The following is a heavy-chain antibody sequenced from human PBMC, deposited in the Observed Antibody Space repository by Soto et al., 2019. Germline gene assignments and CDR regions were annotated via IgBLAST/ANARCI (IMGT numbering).Heavy chain of an antibody. D-gene: IGHD1-1*01. CDR3: ARVGGWKAFDP. V-gene: IGHV4-34*02. Sequence: QVQLQQWGAGLLKPSETLSLTCAVYGGSFSGYYWSWIRQPPGKGLDWIGEIYHSGSTNYNPSLKSRVTISVDKSKNQFSLKLSSVTAADTAVYYCARVGGWKAFDPWGQGTLVTVSS. CDR1: GGSFSGYY. J-gene: IGHJ5*02. CDR2: IYHSGST.